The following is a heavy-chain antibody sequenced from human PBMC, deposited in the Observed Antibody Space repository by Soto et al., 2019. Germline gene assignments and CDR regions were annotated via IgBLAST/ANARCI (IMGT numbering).Heavy chain of an antibody. D-gene: IGHD1-20*01. J-gene: IGHJ5*02. CDR2: IIPIFGTA. CDR1: GGAFIIYA. Sequence: SVTVSCTACGGAFIIYAISWVRQAHGQGLEWMGGIIPIFGTANYAQKFQGRVTITADESTSTAYMELSSLRSEDTAVYYCARDGWYNVGGGSQYPWGQGTLVTVSS. CDR3: ARDGWYNVGGGSQYP. V-gene: IGHV1-69*01.